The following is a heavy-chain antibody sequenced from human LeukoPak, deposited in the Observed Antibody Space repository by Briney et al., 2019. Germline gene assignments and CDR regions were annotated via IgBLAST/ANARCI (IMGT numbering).Heavy chain of an antibody. CDR1: GFTFSSYA. J-gene: IGHJ4*02. Sequence: GGSLRLSCAASGFTFSSYAMHWVRQAPGKGLEWVAVISYDGSNKYYADSVKGRLTISRDNSKNTLYLQMNSLRAEDTAVYYCARDWDYGGYFDYWGQGTLVTVSS. CDR3: ARDWDYGGYFDY. CDR2: ISYDGSNK. D-gene: IGHD4-23*01. V-gene: IGHV3-30-3*01.